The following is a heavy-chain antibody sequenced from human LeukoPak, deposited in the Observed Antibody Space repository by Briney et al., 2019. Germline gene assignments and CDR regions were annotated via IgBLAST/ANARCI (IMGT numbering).Heavy chain of an antibody. J-gene: IGHJ4*02. CDR1: GFTFSNAW. D-gene: IGHD3-10*01. CDR2: IKSKTDGGTT. V-gene: IGHV3-15*01. Sequence: AGGSLRLSCAASGFTFSNAWMSWVRQAPGKGLEWVGRIKSKTDGGTTDYAAPVKGRFTISRDDSKNTLYLQMNSLKTEDTAVYYCTTGITMVRGVSYDYWGQGTLVTVSS. CDR3: TTGITMVRGVSYDY.